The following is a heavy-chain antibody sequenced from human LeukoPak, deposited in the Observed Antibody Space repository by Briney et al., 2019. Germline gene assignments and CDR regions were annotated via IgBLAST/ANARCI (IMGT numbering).Heavy chain of an antibody. CDR3: ARGSRSGSLAADY. V-gene: IGHV3-21*01. Sequence: GGSLRLSCAASGSTFSSYSMNWVRQAPGKGLEWVSSISSSSSYIYYADSVKGRFTISRDNAKNSLYMQMNSLRAEDTAVYYCARGSRSGSLAADYWGQGTLVTVSS. CDR1: GSTFSSYS. J-gene: IGHJ4*02. CDR2: ISSSSSYI. D-gene: IGHD3-10*01.